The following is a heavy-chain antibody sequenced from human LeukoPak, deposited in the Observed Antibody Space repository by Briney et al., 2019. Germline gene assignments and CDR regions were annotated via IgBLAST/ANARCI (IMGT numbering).Heavy chain of an antibody. V-gene: IGHV3-7*01. CDR2: IKKDGSEK. CDR3: AGGSGWVFDS. J-gene: IGHJ4*02. Sequence: GGSLRLSCAASGFIFSTFWMNWVRQAPGKGLEWVANIKKDGSEKYYVDSVKGRFTISRDNAKNSLYLQVNSLRAEDTAVYYCAGGSGWVFDSWGQGTLVAVSS. CDR1: GFIFSTFW. D-gene: IGHD6-19*01.